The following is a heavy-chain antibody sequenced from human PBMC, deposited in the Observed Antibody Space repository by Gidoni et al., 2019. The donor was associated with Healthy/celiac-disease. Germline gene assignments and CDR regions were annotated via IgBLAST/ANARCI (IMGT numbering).Heavy chain of an antibody. V-gene: IGHV3-15*01. CDR1: GFTFSNAW. CDR2: IKSKTDGGTT. D-gene: IGHD3-10*01. Sequence: EVQLVESGGGLVKPGGSLRLSCAASGFTFSNAWMSWVRQAPGKGLEWVGRIKSKTDGGTTDYAAPVKGRFTISRDDSKNTLYLQMNSLKTEDTAVYYCTTDPPMVRGVIVFDYWGQGTLVTVSS. J-gene: IGHJ4*02. CDR3: TTDPPMVRGVIVFDY.